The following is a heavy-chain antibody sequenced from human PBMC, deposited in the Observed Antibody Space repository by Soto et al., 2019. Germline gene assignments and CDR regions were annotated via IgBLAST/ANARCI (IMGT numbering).Heavy chain of an antibody. Sequence: EVQLLESGGGLVQPGGSLRLSCAASGVTFSTHAMTWVRLAPGEGLEWVSTVGGSAERTYDRDSVKGRFTISRDNSKNMVHLQLNSLRAEDTAVYYCVKDWSGNNCPCMDVWGQGTTVTVSS. D-gene: IGHD3-3*01. V-gene: IGHV3-23*01. CDR2: VGGSAERT. CDR3: VKDWSGNNCPCMDV. CDR1: GVTFSTHA. J-gene: IGHJ6*02.